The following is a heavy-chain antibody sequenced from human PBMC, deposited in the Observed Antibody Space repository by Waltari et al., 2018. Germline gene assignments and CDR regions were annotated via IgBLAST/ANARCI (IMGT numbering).Heavy chain of an antibody. CDR1: GYSISSGYY. V-gene: IGHV4-38-2*01. Sequence: QVQLQESGPGLVKPSETLSLTCAVSGYSISSGYYWGWIRQPPGKGLEWIGSIYHSGSTYNNPSLKSRVTISVDTSKNQVSLKLSSVTAADTAVYYCARAGITMIVVVITHDAFDIWGQGTMVTVSS. CDR3: ARAGITMIVVVITHDAFDI. J-gene: IGHJ3*02. CDR2: IYHSGST. D-gene: IGHD3-22*01.